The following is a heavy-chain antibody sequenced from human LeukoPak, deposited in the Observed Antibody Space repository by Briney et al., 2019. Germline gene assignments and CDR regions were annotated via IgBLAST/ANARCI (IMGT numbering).Heavy chain of an antibody. D-gene: IGHD5-12*01. CDR2: TYYRSKKWFY. V-gene: IGHV6-1*01. CDR1: GDSVSSSSAT. CDR3: ARDGYNNDRYLRFDP. J-gene: IGHJ5*02. Sequence: SQTLSLTCAISGDSVSSSSATWNWIRQSPSRGLEWLGRTYYRSKKWFYDYAVSVKSRMTINPDTSKNQFSLQLNSVTPEDTAVYYCARDGYNNDRYLRFDPWGQGTLVTVSS.